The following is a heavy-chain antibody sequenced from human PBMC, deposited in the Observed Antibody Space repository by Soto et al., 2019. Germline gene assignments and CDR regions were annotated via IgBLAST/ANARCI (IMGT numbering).Heavy chain of an antibody. CDR1: GDSIDSSHYY. D-gene: IGHD3-10*01. CDR2: IHHSGST. CDR3: ARGSMATLYFDY. V-gene: IGHV4-31*03. Sequence: PSETLSLTCTVSGDSIDSSHYYWNWIRQHPEKGLEWIGYIHHSGSTYYNPSLKSRLAISVDTSRNQFSLKVSSVTAADTAVYYRARGSMATLYFDYWGQGALVTVSS. J-gene: IGHJ4*02.